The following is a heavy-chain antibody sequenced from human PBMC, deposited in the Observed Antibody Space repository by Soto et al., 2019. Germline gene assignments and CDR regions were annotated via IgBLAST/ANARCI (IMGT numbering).Heavy chain of an antibody. CDR1: GFTFDDYA. CDR3: AKDLLTGTPSTLFDY. J-gene: IGHJ4*02. Sequence: GGSLRLSCAASGFTFDDYAMHWVRQAPGKGLEWVSGISWDSGSIGYADSVKGRFTISRDNAKNSLYLQMNSLRAEDTALYYCAKDLLTGTPSTLFDYWGQGTLVTVSS. D-gene: IGHD1-7*01. V-gene: IGHV3-9*01. CDR2: ISWDSGSI.